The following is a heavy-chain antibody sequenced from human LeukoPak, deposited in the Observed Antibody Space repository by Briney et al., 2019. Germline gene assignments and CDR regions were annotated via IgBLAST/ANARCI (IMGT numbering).Heavy chain of an antibody. CDR2: IYHSGST. J-gene: IGHJ5*02. V-gene: IGHV4-38-2*01. D-gene: IGHD3-22*01. CDR3: ASTLVVVITTKPFSYNWFDP. Sequence: SETLSLTCAVSGYSISSGYYWGWIRQPPGKGLEWIGSIYHSGSTYYNPSLKSRVTISVDTSNNQFSLKLSSVTAADTAVYYCASTLVVVITTKPFSYNWFDPWGQGTLVTVSS. CDR1: GYSISSGYY.